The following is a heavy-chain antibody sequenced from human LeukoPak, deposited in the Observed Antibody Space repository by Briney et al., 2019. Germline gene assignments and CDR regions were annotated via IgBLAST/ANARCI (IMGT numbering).Heavy chain of an antibody. CDR1: GFTFSNYW. V-gene: IGHV3-74*01. CDR2: IKSDGSST. J-gene: IGHJ6*02. CDR3: SRDSLSSCGGDCYSGLDV. D-gene: IGHD2-21*02. Sequence: GGSLRLSCAASGFTFSNYWMHWVRQAPGEALMWVSRIKSDGSSTTYADSVKGRFTISRDNAKNTLYLQMNSLRAENTAVYYCSRDSLSSCGGDCYSGLDVWGQGTSVTVSS.